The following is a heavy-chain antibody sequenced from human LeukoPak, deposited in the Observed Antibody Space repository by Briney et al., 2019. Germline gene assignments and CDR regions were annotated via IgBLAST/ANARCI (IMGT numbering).Heavy chain of an antibody. Sequence: GGSLRLSCAASGFTVSSNYMTWVRQAPGEGLVWVSRIKSDGSDTSYADSVKGRFTTSRDNAKNTLYLQMNSLRAEDTAVYYCARGFWTGVEYWGQGALVTVSS. CDR2: IKSDGSDT. J-gene: IGHJ4*02. CDR1: GFTVSSNY. CDR3: ARGFWTGVEY. V-gene: IGHV3-74*01. D-gene: IGHD3/OR15-3a*01.